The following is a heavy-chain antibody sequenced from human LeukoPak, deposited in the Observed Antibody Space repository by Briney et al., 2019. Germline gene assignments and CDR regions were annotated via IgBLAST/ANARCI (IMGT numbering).Heavy chain of an antibody. J-gene: IGHJ4*02. D-gene: IGHD4-17*01. CDR3: AIDSYGADY. CDR2: ISYDGRNK. CDR1: GLTFSNYA. V-gene: IGHV3-30*04. Sequence: GGSLRLSCAASGLTFSNYAMHWVRQAPDKGLEWVAVISYDGRNKYYADSVKGRFTISRDNSKNTLYVQMNTPRTDDTAVYHCAIDSYGADYWGQGTLVTVSS.